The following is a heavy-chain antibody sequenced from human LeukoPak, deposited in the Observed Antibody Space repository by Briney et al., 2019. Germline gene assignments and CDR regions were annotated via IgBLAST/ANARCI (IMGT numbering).Heavy chain of an antibody. CDR3: AREGDSRWGELSP. CDR2: IWYDGSEQ. D-gene: IGHD3-16*02. V-gene: IGHV3-33*01. J-gene: IGHJ1*01. CDR1: GFTFSTYA. Sequence: GGSLRLSYAASGFTFSTYAIHWVRQAPGKGLEWVAVIWYDGSEQYYADSVKGRFIISRDNSKSTSDLQMNSLRAEDTAVYYCAREGDSRWGELSPWGQGTLVTVSA.